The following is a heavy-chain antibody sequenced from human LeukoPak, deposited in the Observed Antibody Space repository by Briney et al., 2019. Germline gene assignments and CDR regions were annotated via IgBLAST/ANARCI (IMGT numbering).Heavy chain of an antibody. J-gene: IGHJ5*02. CDR2: INPNSGGT. V-gene: IGHV1-2*02. CDR3: ARERASLTTLDLFDP. CDR1: GYTFTGYY. D-gene: IGHD3-3*01. Sequence: ASVKVSCKASGYTFTGYYMHWVRQAPGQGLEWMGWINPNSGGTNYAQKFQGRVTMTRDTSISTAYMELSRLRSDDTAVYYCARERASLTTLDLFDPWGQGTLVTVSS.